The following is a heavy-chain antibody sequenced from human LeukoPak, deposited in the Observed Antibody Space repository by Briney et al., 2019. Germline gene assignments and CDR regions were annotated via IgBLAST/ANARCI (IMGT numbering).Heavy chain of an antibody. V-gene: IGHV1-46*01. D-gene: IGHD3-3*01. Sequence: ASVKVSCKASGYTFISYYMHWVRQAPGQGLEWMGIINPSGGSTNYAQKFQGRVTMTRDTSTSTAYMELSSLRSGDTAVYYCATGPGQQVPYYDFWSGYYRAEYFQHWGQGTLVTVSS. J-gene: IGHJ1*01. CDR3: ATGPGQQVPYYDFWSGYYRAEYFQH. CDR1: GYTFISYY. CDR2: INPSGGST.